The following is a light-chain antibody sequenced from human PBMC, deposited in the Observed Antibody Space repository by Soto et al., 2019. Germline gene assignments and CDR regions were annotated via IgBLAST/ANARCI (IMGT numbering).Light chain of an antibody. CDR1: SSDVGGYND. Sequence: QSVLTQPPSASGSPGQSVAISCTGTSSDVGGYNDVSWYQQHPGKAPKLMIYEVNKRPSGVPDRFSGSKSGNTASLTVSGFQAEDEADYYCSSYAGSSNVFGTGTKVTVL. V-gene: IGLV2-8*01. J-gene: IGLJ1*01. CDR3: SSYAGSSNV. CDR2: EVN.